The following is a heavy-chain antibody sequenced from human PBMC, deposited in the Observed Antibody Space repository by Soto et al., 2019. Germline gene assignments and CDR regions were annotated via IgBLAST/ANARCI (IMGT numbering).Heavy chain of an antibody. CDR1: GFTFSSYW. Sequence: EVQLVESGGGLVQPGGSLRLSCAASGFTFSSYWMSWVRQAPGKGLEWVANIKQDGSEKYYVDSVKGRFTISRDNAKNSLYLQMNSLRAEDTPVYYCARGGVYGDYLYYFDYWGQGTLVTVSS. CDR2: IKQDGSEK. V-gene: IGHV3-7*05. J-gene: IGHJ4*02. CDR3: ARGGVYGDYLYYFDY. D-gene: IGHD4-17*01.